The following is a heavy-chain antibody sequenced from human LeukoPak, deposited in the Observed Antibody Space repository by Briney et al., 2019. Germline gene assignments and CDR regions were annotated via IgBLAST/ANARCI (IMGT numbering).Heavy chain of an antibody. CDR3: ARGGVTTMTLRDLWLDY. CDR2: ISSSGSTI. D-gene: IGHD4-17*01. J-gene: IGHJ4*02. Sequence: GGSLRLSCAASGFTFSSYEMNWVRQAPGKGLEWVSYISSSGSTIYYADSVKGRFTISRDNAKNSLYLQMNSLRAEDTAVYYCARGGVTTMTLRDLWLDYWGQGTLVTVSS. V-gene: IGHV3-48*03. CDR1: GFTFSSYE.